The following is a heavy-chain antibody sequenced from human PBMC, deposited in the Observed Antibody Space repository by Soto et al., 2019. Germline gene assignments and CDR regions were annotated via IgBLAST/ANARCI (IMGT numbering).Heavy chain of an antibody. J-gene: IGHJ4*02. Sequence: EVQLVESGGGLVQPGGSLRLSCAASGFTFSAYWMTWVRQAPGKGLEWVAILKQDGSETYYVDSVKGRFTISRDIAKNSLYLQMNSLRADDTAIYYCARARTGRYFRPYYFDYWGQGTLVAVSS. CDR3: ARARTGRYFRPYYFDY. CDR2: LKQDGSET. V-gene: IGHV3-7*01. CDR1: GFTFSAYW. D-gene: IGHD1-26*01.